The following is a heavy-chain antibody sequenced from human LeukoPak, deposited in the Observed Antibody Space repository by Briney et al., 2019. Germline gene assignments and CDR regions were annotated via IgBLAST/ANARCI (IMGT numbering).Heavy chain of an antibody. Sequence: GESLKISCKASEYTFTDYWIAWVRQMPGRGLEWMGIIFPRDSDTRYSPSFQGQVTISADKSISTAYLQWSSLKASDTAMYYCARAPTGGWYRDAFDIWGQGTMVTVSS. V-gene: IGHV5-51*01. D-gene: IGHD6-19*01. CDR1: EYTFTDYW. CDR3: ARAPTGGWYRDAFDI. J-gene: IGHJ3*02. CDR2: IFPRDSDT.